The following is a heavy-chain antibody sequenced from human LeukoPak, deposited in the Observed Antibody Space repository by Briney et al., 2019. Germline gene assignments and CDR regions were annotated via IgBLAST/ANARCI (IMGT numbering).Heavy chain of an antibody. J-gene: IGHJ4*02. Sequence: GGSLRLSCAASGFTFRNYWMQWVRQAPGKGLVWVSRIKSDGSSTTYADSVKGRFTISRDNAKNTLYLQMNSLRGEDTGVYYCARDAAGLDYWGQGTLVTVSS. V-gene: IGHV3-74*01. CDR3: ARDAAGLDY. CDR1: GFTFRNYW. D-gene: IGHD1-14*01. CDR2: IKSDGSST.